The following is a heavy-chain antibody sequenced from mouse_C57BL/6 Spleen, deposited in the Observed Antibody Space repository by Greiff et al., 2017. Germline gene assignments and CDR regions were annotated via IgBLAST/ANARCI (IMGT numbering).Heavy chain of an antibody. Sequence: VQLQQSGAELVRPGASVKLSCKASGYTFTDYYINWVKQRPGQGLEWIARIYPGSGNTYYNEKFKGKATLTAEKSSSTAYMQLSSLTSEDSAVYFCAYYGGSAMDYWGQGTSVTVSS. CDR3: AYYGGSAMDY. D-gene: IGHD1-2*01. V-gene: IGHV1-76*01. J-gene: IGHJ4*01. CDR1: GYTFTDYY. CDR2: IYPGSGNT.